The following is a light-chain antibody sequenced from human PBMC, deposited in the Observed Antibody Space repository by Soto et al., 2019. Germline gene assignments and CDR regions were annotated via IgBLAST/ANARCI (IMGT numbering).Light chain of an antibody. Sequence: DIQMTQSPSSLSASVGDRVAITCRASQAVNNYLAWYQQKPGKFPKLLIYAASTLQSGVPFRFSGSGSGTDFTLTISSLQPEDVATYYCQKYNSVPLTFGQGTKVDIK. CDR3: QKYNSVPLT. CDR1: QAVNNY. CDR2: AAS. V-gene: IGKV1-27*01. J-gene: IGKJ1*01.